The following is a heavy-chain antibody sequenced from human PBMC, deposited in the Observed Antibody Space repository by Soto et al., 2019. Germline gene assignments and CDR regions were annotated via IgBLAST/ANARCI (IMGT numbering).Heavy chain of an antibody. D-gene: IGHD3-10*01. V-gene: IGHV4-39*01. CDR1: GDSISNTAYY. CDR2: IYHSGST. CDR3: ARRSRWYYYGTASYYNLWLDP. Sequence: SETLSLTCTVSGDSISNTAYYWGWIRQPPGKGLERIGDIYHSGSTYYNPSLKSRVTISVDTSKNQFSLKLRSVTAADTAVYYCARRSRWYYYGTASYYNLWLDPWGQGTLVTVSS. J-gene: IGHJ5*02.